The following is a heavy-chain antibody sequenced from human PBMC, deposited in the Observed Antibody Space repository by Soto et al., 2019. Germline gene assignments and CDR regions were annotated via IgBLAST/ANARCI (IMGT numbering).Heavy chain of an antibody. Sequence: SETLSLTCAVYGGSFRGYYWSWVRQPPGKGLEWMGEINHSGSTNYNPSLKSRVTISVDTSKNQFSLKLSSVTAADTAVYYCARGPSYYDFWSGSGFRGYWFDPWGQGTLVTVSS. J-gene: IGHJ5*02. CDR2: INHSGST. CDR1: GGSFRGYY. V-gene: IGHV4-34*01. D-gene: IGHD3-3*01. CDR3: ARGPSYYDFWSGSGFRGYWFDP.